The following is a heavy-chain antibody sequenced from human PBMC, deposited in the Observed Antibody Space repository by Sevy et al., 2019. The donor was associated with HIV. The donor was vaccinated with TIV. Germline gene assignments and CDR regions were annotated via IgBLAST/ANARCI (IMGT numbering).Heavy chain of an antibody. Sequence: GGSLRLSCAASGFTFSSYSMNWVRQAPGKGLEWVSYISSSSSTIYYADSVKGRFTISRDNAKNSLYLQMNSLRAEETAVYYCARGAKDIVVVPAATVYYYYGMDVWGQGTTVTVSS. J-gene: IGHJ6*02. D-gene: IGHD2-2*01. CDR1: GFTFSSYS. CDR2: ISSSSSTI. CDR3: ARGAKDIVVVPAATVYYYYGMDV. V-gene: IGHV3-48*01.